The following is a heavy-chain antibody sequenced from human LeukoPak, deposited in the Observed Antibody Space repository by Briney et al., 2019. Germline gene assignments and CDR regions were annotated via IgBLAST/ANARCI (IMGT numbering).Heavy chain of an antibody. V-gene: IGHV4-39*07. CDR2: LYTSGST. CDR1: GXSISSSSYY. Sequence: SETLSLTCTVSGXSISSSSYYWGWIRQPPGKGLEWIGRLYTSGSTDYNPSLKSRVTMSVDTSKNQFSLKLRSVTAADTAVYYCARGTVTTLFDYWGQGTLVTVSS. D-gene: IGHD4-17*01. CDR3: ARGTVTTLFDY. J-gene: IGHJ4*02.